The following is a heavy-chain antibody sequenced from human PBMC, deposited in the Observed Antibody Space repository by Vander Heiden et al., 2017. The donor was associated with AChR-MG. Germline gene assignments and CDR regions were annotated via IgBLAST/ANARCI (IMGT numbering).Heavy chain of an antibody. CDR3: ARHEEYYDFWSGPRDYGMDV. D-gene: IGHD3-3*01. J-gene: IGHJ6*02. V-gene: IGHV3-48*02. Sequence: EVQLVESGGGLVQPGGSLRLSCAASGFTFSSASLNGVRQAPGKGLGWVSYISSSRSTIYYADSVKGRFTISRDNAKNSLYLQMNSLRDEDTAVYYCARHEEYYDFWSGPRDYGMDVWGQGTTVTVSS. CDR2: ISSSRSTI. CDR1: GFTFSSAS.